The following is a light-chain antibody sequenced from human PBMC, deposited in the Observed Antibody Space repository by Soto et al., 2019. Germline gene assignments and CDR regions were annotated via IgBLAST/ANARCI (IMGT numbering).Light chain of an antibody. V-gene: IGKV3-20*01. CDR3: QQYGSSPLT. J-gene: IGKJ4*01. CDR1: QSISDT. CDR2: GAS. Sequence: IVITHFAAMLSVSPMCRATLSCRASQSISDTLAWYQQKPGQAPRLLIYGASSRATGIPDRFSGSGSGTDFTLTISRLEPEDFAVYYCQQYGSSPLTFGGGTKVDIK.